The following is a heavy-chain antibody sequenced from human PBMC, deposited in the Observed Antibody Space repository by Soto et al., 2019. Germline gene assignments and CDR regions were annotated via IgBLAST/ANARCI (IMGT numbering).Heavy chain of an antibody. CDR3: AKDWGGDHGSGSNSYFDY. J-gene: IGHJ4*02. D-gene: IGHD3-10*01. CDR1: GFTFSSYA. CDR2: ISGSGGST. V-gene: IGHV3-23*01. Sequence: EVQLLESGGGLVQPGGSLRLSCAASGFTFSSYAMSWVRQAPGKGLEWVSAISGSGGSTYYAGYVKGRFTISRDNSKNKLYLQMNSLRAEDTALYYCAKDWGGDHGSGSNSYFDYWGQGTLVTVSS.